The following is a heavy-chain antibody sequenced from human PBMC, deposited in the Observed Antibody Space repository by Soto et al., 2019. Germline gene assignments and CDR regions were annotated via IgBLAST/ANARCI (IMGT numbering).Heavy chain of an antibody. D-gene: IGHD2-2*01. J-gene: IGHJ6*02. CDR3: ARSSGTSSPSDYYSGMDV. CDR2: IIPMFGSA. V-gene: IGHV1-69*06. Sequence: QVQLVQSGAEVKKPGSSVKVSCKASGGSFSSYALSWVRQAPGQGLEWMGRIIPMFGSANSAGNYAQRFQGRVTITADTSTNTAYMELSNLRSEDTAVYYCARSSGTSSPSDYYSGMDVWGQGTTVTVSS. CDR1: GGSFSSYA.